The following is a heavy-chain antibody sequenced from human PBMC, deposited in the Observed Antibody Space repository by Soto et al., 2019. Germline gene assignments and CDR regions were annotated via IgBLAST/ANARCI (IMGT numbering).Heavy chain of an antibody. J-gene: IGHJ5*02. D-gene: IGHD2-2*01. V-gene: IGHV1-18*01. Sequence: QVQLVQSGAELKKPGASVKVSCKTSGYTFTSYGISWVRQAPGQGLEWMGWIRPYNGNTNYAQKFQGKVTMTTDTSTNTAYMELRSLRSDDTAVYYCARTIVAGPAALNWFDPWGQGTLVSVSS. CDR3: ARTIVAGPAALNWFDP. CDR1: GYTFTSYG. CDR2: IRPYNGNT.